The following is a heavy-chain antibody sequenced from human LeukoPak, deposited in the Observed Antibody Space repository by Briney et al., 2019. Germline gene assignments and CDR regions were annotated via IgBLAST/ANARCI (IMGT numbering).Heavy chain of an antibody. CDR3: ASGHDYYYGMDV. CDR1: GFTVSSNY. V-gene: IGHV3-66*01. Sequence: GGSLRLSCAASGFTVSSNYMSWVRQAPGKGLEWVSVIYSGGSTYYADSVKCRFTISRDNSKNTLYLQMNSLRAEDTAVYYCASGHDYYYGMDVWGQGTTVTVSS. J-gene: IGHJ6*02. CDR2: IYSGGST.